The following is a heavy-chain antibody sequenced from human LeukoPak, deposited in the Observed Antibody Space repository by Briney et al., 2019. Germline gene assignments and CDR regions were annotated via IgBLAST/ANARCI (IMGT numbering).Heavy chain of an antibody. CDR3: ARAREHCSSTSCYARLVAFDI. D-gene: IGHD2-2*01. Sequence: ASVKVSCKASGYTFTSYGISWVRQAPGQGLEWMGWISAYNGNTNYAQKLQGRVTMTTDTSTSTAYMELSSLRSEDTAVYYCARAREHCSSTSCYARLVAFDIWGQGTMVTVSS. CDR1: GYTFTSYG. CDR2: ISAYNGNT. J-gene: IGHJ3*02. V-gene: IGHV1-18*01.